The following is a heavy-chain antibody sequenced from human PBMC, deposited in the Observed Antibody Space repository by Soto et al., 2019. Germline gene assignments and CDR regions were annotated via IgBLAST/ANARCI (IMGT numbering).Heavy chain of an antibody. J-gene: IGHJ4*02. V-gene: IGHV3-30*18. CDR2: ISYDGSNK. D-gene: IGHD3-16*02. Sequence: QVQLVESGGGVVQPGRSLRVSCAASGFTFSNGMHWVRQAPGKGLEWVTFISYDGSNKYYADSVKGRFTISRDNSKNALYLQMNSLRAEDTAVYYCAKALGELSPESYDYWGQGILVTVSS. CDR3: AKALGELSPESYDY. CDR1: GFTFSNG.